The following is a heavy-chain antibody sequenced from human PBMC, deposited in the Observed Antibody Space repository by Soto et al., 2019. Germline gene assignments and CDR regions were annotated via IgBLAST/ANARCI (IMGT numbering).Heavy chain of an antibody. CDR2: SFHSGST. CDR1: GDSISTYY. CDR3: ARDCYGSGSYYNYNWLDP. J-gene: IGHJ5*02. V-gene: IGHV4-59*01. Sequence: ETLSLTCTVSGDSISTYYWSWIRQTPGKGMEWIASSFHSGSTNYNPSLKSRVTISIDTSKNQLSLKLNSVTAADTAVYYCARDCYGSGSYYNYNWLDPWGQGTQVTVSS. D-gene: IGHD3-10*01.